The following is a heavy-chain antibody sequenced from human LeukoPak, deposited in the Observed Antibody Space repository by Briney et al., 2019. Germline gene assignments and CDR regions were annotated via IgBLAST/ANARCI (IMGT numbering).Heavy chain of an antibody. CDR1: GFTFSSYG. J-gene: IGHJ4*02. CDR3: ARGTYFYFDY. Sequence: PGRSLRLSCAASGFTFSSYGMHWVRQAPGEGLEWVSYIRRSDSDTKYADSVKGRFTISRDNAKNSLYLQMNSLRAEDTAVYYCARGTYFYFDYWGQGTLVTVSS. D-gene: IGHD3-10*01. CDR2: IRRSDSDT. V-gene: IGHV3-21*05.